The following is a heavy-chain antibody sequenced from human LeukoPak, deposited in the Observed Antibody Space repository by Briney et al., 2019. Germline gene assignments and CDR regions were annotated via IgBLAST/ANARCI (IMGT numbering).Heavy chain of an antibody. J-gene: IGHJ4*02. CDR3: ARSSWIQQSSDF. V-gene: IGHV7-4-1*02. CDR1: GYTFTSYG. CDR2: INTNTGNP. Sequence: ASVKVSCKASGYTFTSYGILWVRQAPGQGLEWMGWINTNTGNPTYAQDFTGRFVFSLDTSVATTFLEISSLKAEDTAIYYCARSSWIQQSSDFWGQGTLVTVSS. D-gene: IGHD5-18*01.